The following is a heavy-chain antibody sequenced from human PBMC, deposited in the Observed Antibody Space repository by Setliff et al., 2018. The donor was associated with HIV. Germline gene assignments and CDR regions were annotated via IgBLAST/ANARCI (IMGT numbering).Heavy chain of an antibody. Sequence: ASVKVSCKVSGYTLAELSMHWVRQAPGKGLEWMGGFDPEEGETIYAQKFQGRVTLTEDTSTDTAYMELSSLRSEDTAVYYCRFGELSQYYFDYWGQGTLVTVSS. CDR2: FDPEEGET. V-gene: IGHV1-24*01. CDR1: GYTLAELS. CDR3: RFGELSQYYFDY. D-gene: IGHD3-10*01. J-gene: IGHJ4*02.